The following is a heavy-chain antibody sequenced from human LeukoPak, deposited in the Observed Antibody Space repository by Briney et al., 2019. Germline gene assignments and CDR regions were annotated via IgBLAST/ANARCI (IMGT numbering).Heavy chain of an antibody. J-gene: IGHJ4*02. CDR1: GGSISSSSYY. D-gene: IGHD6-19*01. CDR3: ARDQIAVAATDY. V-gene: IGHV4-39*07. CDR2: IYYSGST. Sequence: PSETLSLTCTVSGGSISSSSYYWGWIRQPPGKGLEWIGSIYYSGSTYYNPSLKSRVTISVDTSKNQFSLKLSSVTAADTAVYYCARDQIAVAATDYWGQGTLVTVSS.